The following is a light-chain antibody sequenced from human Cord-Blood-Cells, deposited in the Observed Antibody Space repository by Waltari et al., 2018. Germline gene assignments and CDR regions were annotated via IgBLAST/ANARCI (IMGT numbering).Light chain of an antibody. CDR3: QQYGSSPRT. J-gene: IGKJ1*01. CDR2: GAS. CDR1: PSVSSSY. Sequence: ETVLTQSPGTLSLSPGERATLSCRASPSVSSSYLAWYQQKPGQAPRLPIYGASSRATGIPDRVSGSGSGTEFTLTSSRLEPEDFAVYYWQQYGSSPRTFGQGTKVEIK. V-gene: IGKV3-20*01.